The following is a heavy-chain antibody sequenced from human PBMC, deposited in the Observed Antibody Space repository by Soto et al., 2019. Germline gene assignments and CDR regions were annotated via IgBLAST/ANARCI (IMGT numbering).Heavy chain of an antibody. CDR1: GFTLSSHA. Sequence: QVQVVESGGGVVQPGGSLRLSCAASGFTLSSHAMHWVRQAPGKGLEWVAVISHDGRNNYYADSVKGRFSISRDNSKSTLSLQMNSLRAEDTDVYYCARDRDEHGGTSDAFDMWGQGTMVTVSS. J-gene: IGHJ3*02. CDR3: ARDRDEHGGTSDAFDM. D-gene: IGHD2-15*01. V-gene: IGHV3-30*03. CDR2: ISHDGRNN.